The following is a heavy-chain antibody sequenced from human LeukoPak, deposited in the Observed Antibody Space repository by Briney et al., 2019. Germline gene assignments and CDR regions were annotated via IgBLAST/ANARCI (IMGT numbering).Heavy chain of an antibody. Sequence: SETLSLTCTVSGGSISSDYWSWIRQPPGKGLEWIGYISYSGSTSYDPSLKSRVTISGVSSKNQFSLKLSSVTAADTAVYYCARFYCDSRGYWYYFDYWGQGTLVTVSS. CDR1: GGSISSDY. CDR3: ARFYCDSRGYWYYFDY. CDR2: ISYSGST. J-gene: IGHJ4*02. D-gene: IGHD3-22*01. V-gene: IGHV4-59*08.